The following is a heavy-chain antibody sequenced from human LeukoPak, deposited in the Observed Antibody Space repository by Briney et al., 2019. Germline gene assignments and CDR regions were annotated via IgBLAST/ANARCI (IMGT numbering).Heavy chain of an antibody. CDR1: GFTFSSYG. V-gene: IGHV3-30*02. D-gene: IGHD3-10*01. CDR3: AKEQVRYYYCSGDY. CDR2: IRYDGSNT. Sequence: GGSLRLSCAASGFTFSSYGMHWVRQAPGKGLEWVAFIRYDGSNTYYADSVKGRFTISRDNSKNTLYLQMNSRRAEETAVYYCAKEQVRYYYCSGDYWGHGTLVTVSS. J-gene: IGHJ4*01.